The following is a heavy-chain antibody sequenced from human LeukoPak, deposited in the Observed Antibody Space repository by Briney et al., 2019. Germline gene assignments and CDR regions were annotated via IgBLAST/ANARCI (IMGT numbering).Heavy chain of an antibody. J-gene: IGHJ5*02. V-gene: IGHV1-18*01. Sequence: GASVKVSCKASGYTFTSYGISWVRQAPGQGLEWVGWISAYNGNTNYAQKLQGRVTMTTDTSTSTAYMELRSLRSDDTAVYYCARGRLARYCSGGSCYSELDPWGQGTLVTVSS. D-gene: IGHD2-15*01. CDR3: ARGRLARYCSGGSCYSELDP. CDR2: ISAYNGNT. CDR1: GYTFTSYG.